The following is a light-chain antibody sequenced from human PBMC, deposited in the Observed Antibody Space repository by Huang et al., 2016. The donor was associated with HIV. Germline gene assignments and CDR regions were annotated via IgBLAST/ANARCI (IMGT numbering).Light chain of an antibody. V-gene: IGKV1-33*01. J-gene: IGKJ5*01. CDR1: QDITNY. Sequence: DIQMTQSPSSLSASVGDRVTITCQASQDITNYLNWYQHKPWKAPKLLIYDASNLETGVPLRFSGGGSGTDVTFTISSLQAEDVATYYCQQHADFPITFGQGTRLEI. CDR2: DAS. CDR3: QQHADFPIT.